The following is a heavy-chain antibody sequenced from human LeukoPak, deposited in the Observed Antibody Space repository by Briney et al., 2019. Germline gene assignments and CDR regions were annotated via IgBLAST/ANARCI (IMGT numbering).Heavy chain of an antibody. D-gene: IGHD1-7*01. CDR1: GYTFTGYY. J-gene: IGHJ6*03. CDR2: INPSSGGT. V-gene: IGHV1-2*02. Sequence: ASVKVSCKASGYTFTGYYMHWVRQAPAQGLEWMGWINPSSGGTNYAQKFQGRVTMTRDTSISTAYMELSRLRSDDTAVYYCASRGELGTETAHYYYYMDVWGKGTTVTVSS. CDR3: ASRGELGTETAHYYYYMDV.